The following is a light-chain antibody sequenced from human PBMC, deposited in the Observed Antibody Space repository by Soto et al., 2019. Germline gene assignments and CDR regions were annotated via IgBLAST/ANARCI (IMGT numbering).Light chain of an antibody. CDR1: QSISNW. Sequence: DIQMTQSPSTLSASVGYRVTITWRASQSISNWLAWYQQKPGKAPKLLIYKASTLKSGVPSRFSGSGSGTEFTLTISSLQPDDFATYYCQHYNSYSEAFGQGTKVDIK. CDR2: KAS. J-gene: IGKJ1*01. CDR3: QHYNSYSEA. V-gene: IGKV1-5*03.